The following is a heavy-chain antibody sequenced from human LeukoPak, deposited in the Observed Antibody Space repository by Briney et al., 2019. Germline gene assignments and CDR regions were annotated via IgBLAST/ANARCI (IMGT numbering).Heavy chain of an antibody. J-gene: IGHJ4*02. D-gene: IGHD3-10*01. CDR1: GFTFSSYA. V-gene: IGHV3-30*04. CDR3: ARARITMVRGVIRSPIDY. CDR2: ISYDGSNK. Sequence: PGGSLRLSCAASGFTFSSYAMHWVRQAPGKGLEWVAVISYDGSNKYYADSVKGRFTISGDNSKNTLYLQMNSLRAEDTAVYYCARARITMVRGVIRSPIDYWGQGTLVTVSS.